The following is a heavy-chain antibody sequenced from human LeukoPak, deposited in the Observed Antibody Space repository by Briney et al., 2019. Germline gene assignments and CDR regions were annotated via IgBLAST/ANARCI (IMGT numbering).Heavy chain of an antibody. CDR1: GGSISSYY. Sequence: MTSETLSLTCTVSGGSISSYYWSWIRQPPGKGLEWIGYIYTSGSTNYNPSLKSRVTISVDTSKNQCSLKLSSVTAADTAGYYCARHGGAGRAFDIWGQGTMVTVSS. CDR3: ARHGGAGRAFDI. D-gene: IGHD3-10*01. J-gene: IGHJ3*02. CDR2: IYTSGST. V-gene: IGHV4-4*09.